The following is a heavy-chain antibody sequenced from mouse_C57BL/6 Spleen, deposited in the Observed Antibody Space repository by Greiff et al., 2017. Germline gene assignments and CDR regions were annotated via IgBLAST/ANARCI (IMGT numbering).Heavy chain of an antibody. V-gene: IGHV1-50*01. CDR3: ARYGGNYWYCDV. Sequence: QVQLQQPGAELVKPGASVKLSCKASGYTFTSYWMQWVKQRPGQGLEWIGEIDPSDSYTNYNQKFKGKATLTVDTSSSTAYMQLSSLTSEDSAVYYCARYGGNYWYCDVWGTGTTVTVSS. CDR1: GYTFTSYW. J-gene: IGHJ1*03. CDR2: IDPSDSYT. D-gene: IGHD1-1*01.